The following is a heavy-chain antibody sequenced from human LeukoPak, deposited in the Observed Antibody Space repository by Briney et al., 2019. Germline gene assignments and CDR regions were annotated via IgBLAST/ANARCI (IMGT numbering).Heavy chain of an antibody. Sequence: GGSLRLSCAASGFTFSSYRMNWVRQAPGKGLEWVSAISGSGGSTYYADSVKGRFTISRDNSKNTLYLQMNSLRAEDTAVYYCAKDRYDYVWGSYPNSWGQGTLVAVSS. D-gene: IGHD3-16*02. CDR2: ISGSGGST. J-gene: IGHJ4*02. CDR1: GFTFSSYR. V-gene: IGHV3-23*01. CDR3: AKDRYDYVWGSYPNS.